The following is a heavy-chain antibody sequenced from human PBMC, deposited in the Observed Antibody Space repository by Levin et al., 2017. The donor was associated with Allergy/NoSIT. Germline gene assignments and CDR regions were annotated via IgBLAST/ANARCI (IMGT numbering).Heavy chain of an antibody. CDR2: IWADGSRQ. CDR1: GYTFTSHG. V-gene: IGHV3-33*06. D-gene: IGHD1-26*01. CDR3: AKDYVGGPSDH. Sequence: GGSLRLSCVASGYTFTSHGMHWVRQAPGKGLEWVAVIWADGSRQDYIDSVRGRFIVSKDNSKNTVYLQMNSLRAEDTATYYCAKDYVGGPSDHWGQGTLVTVSS. J-gene: IGHJ4*02.